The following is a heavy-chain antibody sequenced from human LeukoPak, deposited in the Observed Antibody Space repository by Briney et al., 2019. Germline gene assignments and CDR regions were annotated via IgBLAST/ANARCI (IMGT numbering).Heavy chain of an antibody. V-gene: IGHV3-21*01. J-gene: IGHJ4*02. Sequence: GGSLRLSCAASGFTFSSYSMNWVRQAPGKGLEWVSSISSSSSYIYYADSVKGRFTISRDNAKNSLYLQMNSLRAEDTAVYYCARDIVVVPAFDYWGQGTLVTASS. CDR1: GFTFSSYS. CDR2: ISSSSSYI. CDR3: ARDIVVVPAFDY. D-gene: IGHD2-2*01.